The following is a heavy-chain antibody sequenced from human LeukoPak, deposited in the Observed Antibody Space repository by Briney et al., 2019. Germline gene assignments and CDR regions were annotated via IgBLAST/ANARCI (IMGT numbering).Heavy chain of an antibody. CDR2: IYYSGST. J-gene: IGHJ4*02. Sequence: SQTLSLTCTVSGGSISSGAYYWSWIRQPPGKGLEWIGYIYYSGSTYYNPSLKSRVTISVDTSKNQFSLKLSSVTAADTAVYCCAREDYGDSGGVDFWGEGTLVSVSS. CDR3: AREDYGDSGGVDF. V-gene: IGHV4-30-4*01. D-gene: IGHD4-17*01. CDR1: GGSISSGAYY.